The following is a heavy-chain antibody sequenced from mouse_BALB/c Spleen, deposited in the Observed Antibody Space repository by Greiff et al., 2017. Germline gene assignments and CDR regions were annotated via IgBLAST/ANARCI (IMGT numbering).Heavy chain of an antibody. J-gene: IGHJ3*01. Sequence: VKLVESGPGLVAPSQSLSITCTVSGFSLTSYGVHWVRQPPGKGLEWLGVIWAGGSTNYNSALMSRLSISKDNSKSQVFLKMNSLQTDDTAMYYCARGEDEFAYWGQGTLVTVSA. CDR3: ARGEDEFAY. CDR2: IWAGGST. V-gene: IGHV2-9*02. CDR1: GFSLTSYG.